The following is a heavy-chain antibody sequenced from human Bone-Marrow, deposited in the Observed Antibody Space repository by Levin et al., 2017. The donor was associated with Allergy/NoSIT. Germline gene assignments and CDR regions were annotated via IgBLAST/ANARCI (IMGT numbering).Heavy chain of an antibody. CDR1: GFSFRNYA. Sequence: TGGSLRLSCVASGFSFRNYAMHWIRQAPGKWLEWVAVTWYDGSNKFYAGSVKGRFTISRDNSKNTLYLQMNSLRADDTAVYYCARDGYCTSSRCYDFGAFDIWGQGTMVTVSS. CDR2: TWYDGSNK. CDR3: ARDGYCTSSRCYDFGAFDI. J-gene: IGHJ3*02. V-gene: IGHV3-33*01. D-gene: IGHD2-2*03.